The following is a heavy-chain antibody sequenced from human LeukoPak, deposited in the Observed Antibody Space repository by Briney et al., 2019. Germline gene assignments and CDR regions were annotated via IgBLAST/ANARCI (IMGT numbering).Heavy chain of an antibody. J-gene: IGHJ3*01. V-gene: IGHV3-53*01. CDR1: GFSVSSNY. D-gene: IGHD3-10*01. CDR3: ARGSYGSGNYYIGDAFDL. CDR2: VYRGGST. Sequence: GGSLRLSCAASGFSVSSNYVNWVRQAPGKGLEWVSAVYRGGSTYYADSVRGRFTISRDSSKNTLYLQMNSLRDEDTAVYYCARGSYGSGNYYIGDAFDLWGQGTMVTVSS.